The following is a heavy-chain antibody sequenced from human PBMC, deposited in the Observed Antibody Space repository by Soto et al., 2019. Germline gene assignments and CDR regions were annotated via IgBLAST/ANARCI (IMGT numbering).Heavy chain of an antibody. V-gene: IGHV1-2*04. J-gene: IGHJ5*02. Sequence: QVQLVQSGAEVKKPGASVKVSCKASGYTFTGYYMHWVRQAPGQGLEWMGGINPNSGGTNYAQKFQGWVTMTSDTSISTAYMELSRLTSDDTAVYYCARAYCGGDCYPHATLNWFDPWGQGTLVTVSS. CDR3: ARAYCGGDCYPHATLNWFDP. CDR1: GYTFTGYY. D-gene: IGHD2-21*02. CDR2: INPNSGGT.